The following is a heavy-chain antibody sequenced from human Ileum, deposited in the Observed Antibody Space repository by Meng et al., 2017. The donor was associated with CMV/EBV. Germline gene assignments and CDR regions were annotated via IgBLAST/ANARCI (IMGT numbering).Heavy chain of an antibody. CDR2: IYYSGTT. D-gene: IGHD6-19*01. Sequence: GSLRLSCSVSGGSIRSYYWSWIRQSPGKGLEWIGHIYYSGTTKYNPSLKSRVTISMDTSKRQFSLNVTSMTTADTAVYYCARDNGPAPSGWSLGEYFYGMDIWGQGTAVTVSS. CDR1: GGSIRSYY. V-gene: IGHV4-59*13. CDR3: ARDNGPAPSGWSLGEYFYGMDI. J-gene: IGHJ6*02.